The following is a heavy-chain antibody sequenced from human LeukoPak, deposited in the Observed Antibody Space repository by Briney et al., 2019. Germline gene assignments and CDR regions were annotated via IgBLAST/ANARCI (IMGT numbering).Heavy chain of an antibody. V-gene: IGHV3-9*01. D-gene: IGHD4-17*01. J-gene: IGHJ4*02. Sequence: SGGSLRLSCAASGFTFDDYAMHWVRQAPGKGLEWVSGISWNSGSIGYADSVKGRFTISRDNAKNSLYLQMNSLRAEDTALYYCAKDTYYGDYGGFGDWGQGTLVTVSS. CDR1: GFTFDDYA. CDR3: AKDTYYGDYGGFGD. CDR2: ISWNSGSI.